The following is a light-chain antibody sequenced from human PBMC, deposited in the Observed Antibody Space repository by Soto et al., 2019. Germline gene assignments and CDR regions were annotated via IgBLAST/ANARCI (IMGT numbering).Light chain of an antibody. V-gene: IGKV1-5*01. J-gene: IGKJ4*01. CDR1: QSLNSR. CDR2: DAS. CDR3: QHYSTRSGVT. Sequence: DIQLTQSPSTLSASVGDRVTLTCRAAQSLNSRLAWYQHRPGKAPKLLVFDASSLEDGVPSRFSGSGSGTEFTLTVSNLQSDDFATYYCQHYSTRSGVTFGGGTKVDIK.